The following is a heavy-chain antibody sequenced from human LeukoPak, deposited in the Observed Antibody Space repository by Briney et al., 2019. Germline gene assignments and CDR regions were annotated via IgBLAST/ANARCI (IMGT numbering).Heavy chain of an antibody. CDR2: INPNSGGT. J-gene: IGHJ4*02. D-gene: IGHD2-2*01. CDR3: ARDIVVVPAASVEDY. V-gene: IGHV1-2*02. CDR1: GYTFTGYY. Sequence: ASVKVSCKASGYTFTGYYMHWVRQAPGQGLEWMGWINPNSGGTNYAQKFQGRVTMTRDTSISTAYMELSRLRSDDTAVYYCARDIVVVPAASVEDYWGQGTLVSVSS.